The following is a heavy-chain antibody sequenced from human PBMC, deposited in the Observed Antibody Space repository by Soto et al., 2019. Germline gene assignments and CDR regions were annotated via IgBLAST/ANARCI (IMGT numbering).Heavy chain of an antibody. V-gene: IGHV4-31*03. D-gene: IGHD3-10*01. Sequence: SETLSLTCTVSGGSISSGGYYWSWIRQHPGKGLEWIGYIYYSGSTYYNPSLKSRVTISVDTSKNQFSLKLSSVTAADTAVYYCARGRYGSGSYKPRLWFDPWGQGTLVTVSS. CDR1: GGSISSGGYY. J-gene: IGHJ5*02. CDR3: ARGRYGSGSYKPRLWFDP. CDR2: IYYSGST.